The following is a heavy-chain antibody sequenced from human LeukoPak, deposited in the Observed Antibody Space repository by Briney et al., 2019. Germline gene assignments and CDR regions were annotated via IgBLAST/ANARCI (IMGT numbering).Heavy chain of an antibody. CDR1: GGSISSGGYY. V-gene: IGHV4-31*03. D-gene: IGHD4-17*01. CDR3: AREVTTSGAVYFDY. CDR2: IYYSGST. Sequence: SQTLSFTCTVSGGSISSGGYYWRWIRQHPGKGLEWIGYIYYSGSTYYNPSLKSRVTISVDTSKNQFSLKLSSVTAADTAVYYCAREVTTSGAVYFDYWGQGTLVTVSS. J-gene: IGHJ4*02.